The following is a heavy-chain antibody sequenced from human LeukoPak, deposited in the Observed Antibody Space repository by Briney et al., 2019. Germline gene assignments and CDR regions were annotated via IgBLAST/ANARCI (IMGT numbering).Heavy chain of an antibody. CDR2: IGDSGGST. V-gene: IGHV3-23*01. CDR3: AKSNVGNFDY. J-gene: IGHJ4*02. Sequence: GGSLRLSCAASGFTFSSYAMSWVRQAPGKGLEGVSAIGDSGGSTYYADSVKGRFTISRDNSKNTLYLQLNSLRAEDTAMYYCAKSNVGNFDYWGQGTLVTVSS. CDR1: GFTFSSYA. D-gene: IGHD1-26*01.